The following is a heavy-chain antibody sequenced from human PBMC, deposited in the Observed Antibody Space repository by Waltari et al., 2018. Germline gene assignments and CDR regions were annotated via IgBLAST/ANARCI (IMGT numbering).Heavy chain of an antibody. CDR2: INHSGNT. D-gene: IGHD3-16*01. CDR1: GGSFSDYY. CDR3: ARDPTRLRTFDY. Sequence: QVQLQQWGAGLLKPSETLSLTCAVYGGSFSDYYWSWIRQPPGKGLEWIGEINHSGNTNYNPSLKSLVTISVDTSKNQFSLKLSSATAADTAVYYCARDPTRLRTFDYWGQGTLVTVSS. V-gene: IGHV4-34*01. J-gene: IGHJ4*02.